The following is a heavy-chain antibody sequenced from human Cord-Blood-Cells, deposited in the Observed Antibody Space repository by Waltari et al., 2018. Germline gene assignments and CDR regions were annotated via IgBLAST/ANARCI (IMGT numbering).Heavy chain of an antibody. CDR1: GDSVSRNSAA. CDR2: TYYRSKWYN. CDR3: ARGVPAAGSNWFDP. V-gene: IGHV6-1*01. Sequence: QVQLQQSGPGLVKPSQTLSLTCAISGDSVSRNSAAWNWIRPSPSRGLEWLGSTYYRSKWYNDYAVSVKSRITINPDTSKNQFSLQLNSVTPEDTAVYYCARGVPAAGSNWFDPWGQGTLVTVSS. J-gene: IGHJ5*02. D-gene: IGHD6-13*01.